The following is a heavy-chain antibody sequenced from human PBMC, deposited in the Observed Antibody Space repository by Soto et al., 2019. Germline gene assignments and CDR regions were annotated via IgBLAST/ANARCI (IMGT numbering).Heavy chain of an antibody. Sequence: PSETLSLTCTVSGGSVSSGSYYWSWIRQPPGKGLEWIGYIYYSGSTNYNPSLKSRVTISVDTSKNQFSLKLSSVTAADTAVYYCARITVDTGISYCGGDCYEYYYGMDVWGQGTTVTVSS. V-gene: IGHV4-61*01. CDR1: GGSVSSGSYY. D-gene: IGHD2-21*02. CDR3: ARITVDTGISYCGGDCYEYYYGMDV. CDR2: IYYSGST. J-gene: IGHJ6*02.